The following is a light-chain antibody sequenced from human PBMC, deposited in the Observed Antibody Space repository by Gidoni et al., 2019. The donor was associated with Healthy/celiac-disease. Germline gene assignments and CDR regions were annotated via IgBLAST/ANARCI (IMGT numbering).Light chain of an antibody. CDR2: KAS. V-gene: IGKV1-5*03. CDR1: QSISSW. CDR3: QQYNSYLPIT. J-gene: IGKJ5*01. Sequence: DIRMTQSPSTLSASVGDRVTITCRASQSISSWLAWYQQKPGKAPKLLIYKASSLESGVPSRFSGSGSGTEFTLTISSLQPDDFATYYCQQYNSYLPITFGQGTRLEIK.